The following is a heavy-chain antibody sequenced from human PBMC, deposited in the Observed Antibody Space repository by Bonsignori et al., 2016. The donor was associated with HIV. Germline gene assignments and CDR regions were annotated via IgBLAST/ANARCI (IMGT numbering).Heavy chain of an antibody. V-gene: IGHV4-59*01. CDR1: GGSMTTFY. Sequence: QVQLLESGPGLVKPSETLSLTCTVSGGSMTTFYWSWIRQSPGKGLEWIGYLSYSGITKYNPSLKGRTTISIDTSTNQFSLKPSSVTAADTAVYYCARTPGRFGPYGLDVWGQGPRSPSP. J-gene: IGHJ6*02. CDR2: LSYSGIT. CDR3: ARTPGRFGPYGLDV. D-gene: IGHD3-10*01.